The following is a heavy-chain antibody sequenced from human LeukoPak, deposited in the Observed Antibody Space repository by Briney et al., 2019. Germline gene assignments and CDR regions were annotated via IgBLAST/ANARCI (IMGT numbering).Heavy chain of an antibody. V-gene: IGHV1-18*01. D-gene: IGHD3-22*01. J-gene: IGHJ4*02. CDR1: GYTFTXYG. Sequence: AXVKVSCKAXGYTFTXYGISWVRQAPGQGLEWMGWISAYNGNTNYAQKLQGRVTMTTDTSTSTAYMELRSLRSDDTAVYYCARDMDYYDSSGYYPFDYWGQRTLVTVSS. CDR3: ARDMDYYDSSGYYPFDY. CDR2: ISAYNGNT.